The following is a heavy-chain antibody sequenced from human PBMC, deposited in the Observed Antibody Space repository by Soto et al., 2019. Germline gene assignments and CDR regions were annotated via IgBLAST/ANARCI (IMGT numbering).Heavy chain of an antibody. CDR2: IYSSGST. V-gene: IGHV4-59*01. D-gene: IGHD3-22*01. J-gene: IGHJ5*02. Sequence: SETLSLTCTVSGGSISSYYWSWIRQPPGKGLEWIGYIYSSGSTNYNPSLKRRVTISVDTSKNQFFLKLSSVTAANTVAYYFAGGVYDSSGYYSWFQPWGQGTLVTVSS. CDR3: AGGVYDSSGYYSWFQP. CDR1: GGSISSYY.